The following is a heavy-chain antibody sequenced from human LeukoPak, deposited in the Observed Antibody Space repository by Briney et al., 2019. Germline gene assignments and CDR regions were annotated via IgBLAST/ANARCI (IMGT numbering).Heavy chain of an antibody. CDR3: AKDFYGDYRRRDDAFDI. CDR2: ISGSGGST. CDR1: GFTFSSYA. J-gene: IGHJ3*02. V-gene: IGHV3-23*01. Sequence: GGSLRLSCAASGFTFSSYAMSWVRQAPGKGLEWVSAISGSGGSTYYADSVKGRFTISRDNSKNTLYLQMNSLRAEDTAVYYCAKDFYGDYRRRDDAFDIWGQGTMVTVSP. D-gene: IGHD4-17*01.